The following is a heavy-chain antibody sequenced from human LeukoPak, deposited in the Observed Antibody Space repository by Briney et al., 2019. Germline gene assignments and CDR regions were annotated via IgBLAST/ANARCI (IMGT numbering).Heavy chain of an antibody. CDR1: GFTFSRYG. D-gene: IGHD2-21*02. V-gene: IGHV3-48*01. CDR3: ARRPYCGGDCYSLDGFDM. CDR2: ISSTSSTK. Sequence: GGSLRLSCAASGFTFSRYGMHWVRQAPGKGLEWVSSISSTSSTKFYADSVKGRFTISRDNGKNSLYLQLNSLRAEDTAVYYCARRPYCGGDCYSLDGFDMWGQGTMVTVSS. J-gene: IGHJ3*02.